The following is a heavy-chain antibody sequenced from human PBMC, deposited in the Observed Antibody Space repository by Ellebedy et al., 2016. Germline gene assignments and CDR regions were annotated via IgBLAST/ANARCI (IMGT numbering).Heavy chain of an antibody. J-gene: IGHJ6*03. CDR1: GGSFSDYY. CDR3: VRGTDCDRGVCYSGYYYLDV. CDR2: INHSGST. V-gene: IGHV4-34*01. Sequence: GSLRLXCAVYGGSFSDYYWSWIRQPLGKGLEWIGEINHSGSTHYNPSLKSRVTISVDTSKNQFSLKLSSVTAADTAVYYCVRGTDCDRGVCYSGYYYLDVWGNGASVTVSS. D-gene: IGHD2-21*02.